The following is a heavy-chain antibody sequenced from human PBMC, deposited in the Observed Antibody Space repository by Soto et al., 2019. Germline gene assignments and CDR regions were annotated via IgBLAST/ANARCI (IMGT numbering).Heavy chain of an antibody. Sequence: QVQLQQWGAGLLKPSETLSLTCAVYGGSFSGYYWSWIRQPPGKGLEWIGEINHSGSTNYNPSRKSRVTISGDTSKNQFSLKLSSVTAADTAVYYCASGISGSYYFWYFDLWGRGTLVTVSS. J-gene: IGHJ2*01. V-gene: IGHV4-34*01. CDR2: INHSGST. D-gene: IGHD1-26*01. CDR1: GGSFSGYY. CDR3: ASGISGSYYFWYFDL.